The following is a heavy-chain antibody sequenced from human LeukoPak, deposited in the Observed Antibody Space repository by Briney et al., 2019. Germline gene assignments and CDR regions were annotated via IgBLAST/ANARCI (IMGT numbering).Heavy chain of an antibody. CDR3: ARETPTVPDAFDF. CDR2: MNGDGGEK. V-gene: IGHV3-7*01. D-gene: IGHD4-23*01. CDR1: GFTFSSYA. Sequence: GGSLRLSCAASGFTFSSYAMHWVRQAPGKGLEWVANMNGDGGEKNYVDSVKGRFTISRDNAKNSLYLQMNSLRVEDTAVYYCARETPTVPDAFDFWGQGTMVTVSS. J-gene: IGHJ3*01.